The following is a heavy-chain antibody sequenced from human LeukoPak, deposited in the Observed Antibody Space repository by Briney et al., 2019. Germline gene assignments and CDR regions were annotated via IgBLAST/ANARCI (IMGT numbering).Heavy chain of an antibody. CDR3: AKGGGGYYDSSGSFAFDI. V-gene: IGHV3-23*01. D-gene: IGHD3-22*01. Sequence: GGSLRLSCAASGFTFSSYAMSWVRQAPGKGLEWVSAISGSGGSTYYADSVKGRFTISRDNSKNTLYLQMNSLRAEDTAVYYCAKGGGGYYDSSGSFAFDIWGQGTMVTVSS. J-gene: IGHJ3*02. CDR2: ISGSGGST. CDR1: GFTFSSYA.